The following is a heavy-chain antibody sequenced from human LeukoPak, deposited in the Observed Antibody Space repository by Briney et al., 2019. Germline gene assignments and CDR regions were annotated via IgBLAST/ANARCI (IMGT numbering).Heavy chain of an antibody. CDR3: AREVYSYGYYFDY. Sequence: EASVKVSCKASGGTFSSYAISWVRQAPGQGLEWMGGIIPIFGTANYAQKFQGRVTITADESTSTAYMELRSLRSDDTAVYYCAREVYSYGYYFDYWGQGTLVTVSS. CDR1: GGTFSSYA. D-gene: IGHD5-18*01. V-gene: IGHV1-69*01. CDR2: IIPIFGTA. J-gene: IGHJ4*02.